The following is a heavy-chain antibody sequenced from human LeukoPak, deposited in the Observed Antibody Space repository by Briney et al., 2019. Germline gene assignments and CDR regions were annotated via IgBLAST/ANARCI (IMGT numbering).Heavy chain of an antibody. Sequence: GGSLRLSCTASGFTFSTYAMHWVRQAPGKGLEWVAVISYDGSNKYYTDSMKGRFTISRDNSKNTLYLQMNSLRAEDTAVYYCARALDEGARFDYWGQGTLVTVSS. CDR2: ISYDGSNK. V-gene: IGHV3-30-3*01. CDR3: ARALDEGARFDY. CDR1: GFTFSTYA. J-gene: IGHJ4*02.